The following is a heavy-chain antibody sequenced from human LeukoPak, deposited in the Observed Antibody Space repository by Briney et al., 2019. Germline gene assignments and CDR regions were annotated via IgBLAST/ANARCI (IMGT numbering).Heavy chain of an antibody. CDR3: AREGSGDDFWSGYYYGMDV. J-gene: IGHJ6*02. V-gene: IGHV3-11*01. D-gene: IGHD3-3*01. Sequence: GGSLRLSCGASGFTFSDYYMSWIRQAPGKGLEWVSYISSSGSTIYYADSVKGRFTISRDNAKNSLYLQMNSLRAEDTAVYYCAREGSGDDFWSGYYYGMDVWGQGTTVTVSS. CDR1: GFTFSDYY. CDR2: ISSSGSTI.